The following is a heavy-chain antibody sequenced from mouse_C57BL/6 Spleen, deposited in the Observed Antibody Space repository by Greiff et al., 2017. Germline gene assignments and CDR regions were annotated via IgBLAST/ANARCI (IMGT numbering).Heavy chain of an antibody. Sequence: QVQLQQPGAELVRPGSSVKLSCKASGYTFTSYWMHWVKQRPIQGLEWIGNIDPSDSEPHYNQKFKDKPTLTVDKSSSTAYMQLSSLTSEDSAVYYCARSGYYGSSSYYFDYWGQGTTLTVSS. D-gene: IGHD1-1*01. CDR2: IDPSDSEP. V-gene: IGHV1-52*01. CDR3: ARSGYYGSSSYYFDY. CDR1: GYTFTSYW. J-gene: IGHJ2*01.